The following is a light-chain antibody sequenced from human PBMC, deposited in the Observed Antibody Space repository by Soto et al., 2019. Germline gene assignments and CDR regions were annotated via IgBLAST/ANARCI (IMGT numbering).Light chain of an antibody. CDR1: QGISNC. J-gene: IGKJ1*01. Sequence: DIQMTQSPSSLSASVGDRVTITCRASQGISNCLAWYQQKPGKAPKLLIFGASTLQSGVPSRFSGSGSGTDFTLTISSLQPEDVATYYCQKYDSASWTFGQGTKVEIK. CDR3: QKYDSASWT. V-gene: IGKV1-27*01. CDR2: GAS.